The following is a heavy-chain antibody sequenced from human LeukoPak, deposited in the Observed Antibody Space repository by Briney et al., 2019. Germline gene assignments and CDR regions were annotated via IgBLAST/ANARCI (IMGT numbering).Heavy chain of an antibody. CDR1: GDSVSSNSAA. D-gene: IGHD1-26*01. J-gene: IGHJ4*02. CDR3: ARVPWSYWGGYYFDY. V-gene: IGHV6-1*01. CDR2: TYYRSKWFD. Sequence: SQTLSLTCAISGDSVSSNSAAWNWIRQSPSRGLEWLGRTYYRSKWFDDYALSVKSRITINPDTSKNQFSLQLNSVTPEDTAVYYCARVPWSYWGGYYFDYWGQGTLVTVSS.